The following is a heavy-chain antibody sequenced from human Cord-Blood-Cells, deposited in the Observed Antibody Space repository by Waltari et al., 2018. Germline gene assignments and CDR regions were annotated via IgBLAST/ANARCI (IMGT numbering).Heavy chain of an antibody. CDR2: IIPIFGTA. D-gene: IGHD6-19*01. Sequence: QVQLVQSGAEVKKPGSSVKVSCKASGGTFSSYAISWVRQAPGPGLEWMGGIIPIFGTANYAQKFQGRVTITADESTSTAYMELSSLRSEDTAGYYCARETNLGYSSGWFRGFDPWGQGTLVTVSS. J-gene: IGHJ5*02. CDR1: GGTFSSYA. CDR3: ARETNLGYSSGWFRGFDP. V-gene: IGHV1-69*01.